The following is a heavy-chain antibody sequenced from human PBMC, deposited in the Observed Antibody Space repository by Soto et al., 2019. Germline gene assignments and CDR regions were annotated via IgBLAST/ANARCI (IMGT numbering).Heavy chain of an antibody. CDR1: GFTFSSYA. V-gene: IGHV3-23*01. J-gene: IGHJ5*02. Sequence: EVQLLESGGGLVQPGGSLRLSCAASGFTFSSYAMSWVRQAPGKGLEWVSAISGSGGSTYYADSVKGRFTISRDNSKNMLYLQMNSLRAEDTAVYYCASPPRVVVAATHWFDPWGQGTLVTVSS. CDR3: ASPPRVVVAATHWFDP. CDR2: ISGSGGST. D-gene: IGHD2-15*01.